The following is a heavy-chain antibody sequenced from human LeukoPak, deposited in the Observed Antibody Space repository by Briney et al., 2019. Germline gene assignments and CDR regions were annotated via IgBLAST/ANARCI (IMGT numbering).Heavy chain of an antibody. Sequence: GESLKISCKGSGYSFTSYWIGWVRQMPGKGLEWMAIIYPGDSATRYSPSFQGQVTISADKSISTAYLQWSSLKASDTAMYYCARRDILTGYYDYFDYWGQGTLVTVSS. J-gene: IGHJ4*02. D-gene: IGHD3-9*01. V-gene: IGHV5-51*01. CDR3: ARRDILTGYYDYFDY. CDR2: IYPGDSAT. CDR1: GYSFTSYW.